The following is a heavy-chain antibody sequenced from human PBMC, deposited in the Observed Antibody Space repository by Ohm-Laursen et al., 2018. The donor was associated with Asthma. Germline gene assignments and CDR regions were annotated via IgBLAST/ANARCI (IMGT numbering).Heavy chain of an antibody. CDR1: GFTFSSYA. D-gene: IGHD3-22*01. CDR2: ISSNGGST. J-gene: IGHJ4*02. V-gene: IGHV3-64*02. Sequence: SLRLSCTAPGFTFSSYAMHWVRQAPGKGLEYVSAISSNGGSTYYADSVKGRFTISRDNSKNTLYLQMDSLRPEDTAVYYCARDWGRCDGSGYSDFDYWGQGTLVTVSS. CDR3: ARDWGRCDGSGYSDFDY.